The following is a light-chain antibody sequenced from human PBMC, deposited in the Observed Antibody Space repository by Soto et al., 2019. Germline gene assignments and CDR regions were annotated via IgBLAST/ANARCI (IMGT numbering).Light chain of an antibody. CDR1: SSDVGGYNY. J-gene: IGLJ2*01. Sequence: QSALTQPASVSGSPGQSITISCTGTSSDVGGYNYVSWYQQHPGKAPKLMIYEVSNRPSGVSNRFSGSKSGNTACLTFSGLHAEDEADYYCSSYTSSSTLVFGGGTKVTLL. V-gene: IGLV2-14*01. CDR2: EVS. CDR3: SSYTSSSTLV.